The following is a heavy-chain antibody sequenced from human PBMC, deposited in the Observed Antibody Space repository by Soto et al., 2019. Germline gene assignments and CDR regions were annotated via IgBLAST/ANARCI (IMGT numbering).Heavy chain of an antibody. CDR3: ARHQSAIGELGTGDAFDS. Sequence: GESLKISCKGSGYSFTSYWIGWVRQMPGKGLEWMGIIYPGDSDTRYSPSFQGQVTISADKSISTAYLQWSSLKASDTAMYYCARHQSAIGELGTGDAFDSWGPGTMVTVSS. D-gene: IGHD3-10*01. J-gene: IGHJ3*02. V-gene: IGHV5-51*01. CDR1: GYSFTSYW. CDR2: IYPGDSDT.